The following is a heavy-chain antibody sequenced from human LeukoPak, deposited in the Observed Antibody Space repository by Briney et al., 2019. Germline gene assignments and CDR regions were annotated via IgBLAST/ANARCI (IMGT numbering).Heavy chain of an antibody. CDR1: GYTFTGYY. D-gene: IGHD3-22*01. V-gene: IGHV1-2*02. CDR2: INPNSGGT. Sequence: ASVKVSCKASGYTFTGYYMHWVRQAPGQGLEWMGWINPNSGGTNYAQKFQGRVTMTRDTSISTAYMELSRLRSDDTAVYYCAREYDSSGYYHDASDIWGQGTMVTVSS. CDR3: AREYDSSGYYHDASDI. J-gene: IGHJ3*02.